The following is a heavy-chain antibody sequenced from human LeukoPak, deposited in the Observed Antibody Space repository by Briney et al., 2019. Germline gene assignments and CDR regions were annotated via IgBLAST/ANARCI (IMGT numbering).Heavy chain of an antibody. V-gene: IGHV4-39*07. CDR1: GGSINSNNYY. D-gene: IGHD3-22*01. CDR2: INHSGST. J-gene: IGHJ4*02. CDR3: ALYDSSGYYYVY. Sequence: SETLSLTCTVSGGSINSNNYYWGWIRQPPGKGLEWIGEINHSGSTNYNPSLKSRVTISVDTSKNQFSLKLSSVTAADTAVYYCALYDSSGYYYVYWGQGTLVTVSS.